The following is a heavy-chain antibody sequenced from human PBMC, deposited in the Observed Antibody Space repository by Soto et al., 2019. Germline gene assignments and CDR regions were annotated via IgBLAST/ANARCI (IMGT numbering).Heavy chain of an antibody. CDR1: GFTFSSYS. CDR3: ARHQPGYSYGYGLGY. Sequence: EVQLVESGGGLVKPGGSLRLSCAASGFTFSSYSMNWVRQAPGKGLEWVSSISSSSSYIYYADSVKGRFTISRDNAKNSLYLKMNCLAAEHTTMYYCARHQPGYSYGYGLGYWGQGALVTGSS. D-gene: IGHD5-18*01. J-gene: IGHJ4*02. CDR2: ISSSSSYI. V-gene: IGHV3-21*01.